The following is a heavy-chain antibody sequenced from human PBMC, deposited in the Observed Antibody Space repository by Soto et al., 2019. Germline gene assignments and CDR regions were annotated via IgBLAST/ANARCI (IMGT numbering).Heavy chain of an antibody. CDR1: GGTFSSYT. CDR2: IIPILGIA. CDR3: ARGGIAAAGTVY. Sequence: QVQLVQSGAEVKKPGSSVKVSCKASGGTFSSYTISWVRQAPGQGLEWMGRIIPILGIANYAQKFQGRVTITADKSTSTAYMELSSLRAEDTAVYYCARGGIAAAGTVYWGQGTLVTVSS. J-gene: IGHJ4*02. D-gene: IGHD6-13*01. V-gene: IGHV1-69*02.